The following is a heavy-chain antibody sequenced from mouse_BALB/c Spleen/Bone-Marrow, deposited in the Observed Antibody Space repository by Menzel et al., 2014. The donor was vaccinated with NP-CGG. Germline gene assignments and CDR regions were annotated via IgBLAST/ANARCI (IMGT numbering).Heavy chain of an antibody. Sequence: EVQLQQSGPELVKPGASVKISCKASGYTFTEYTMHWMKQSHGRSLEWIGGINPYNDVTTYNQKFKGKATLTVDKSSSTAYMELRSLTSEDSAVYYFTRKKHGNYLFDYWGQGTTLTVSS. V-gene: IGHV1-18*01. CDR2: INPYNDVT. CDR3: TRKKHGNYLFDY. D-gene: IGHD2-1*01. J-gene: IGHJ2*01. CDR1: GYTFTEYT.